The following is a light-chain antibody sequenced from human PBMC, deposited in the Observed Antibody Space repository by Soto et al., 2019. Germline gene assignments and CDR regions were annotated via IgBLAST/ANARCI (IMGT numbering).Light chain of an antibody. CDR3: AAWDDSLNGPGV. Sequence: QSVLTQPPSASGTPGQRVTVACSGSSSNIGSNTVNWYQQLPGTAPKLLIYSNNQRPSGVRDRFSGSKSGTSASLAISGLQSEDEADYYCAAWDDSLNGPGVFGGGTKLTVL. V-gene: IGLV1-44*01. J-gene: IGLJ2*01. CDR1: SSNIGSNT. CDR2: SNN.